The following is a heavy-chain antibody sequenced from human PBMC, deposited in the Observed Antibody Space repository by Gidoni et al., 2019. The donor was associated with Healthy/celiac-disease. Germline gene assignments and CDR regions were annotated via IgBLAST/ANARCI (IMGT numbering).Heavy chain of an antibody. Sequence: EVQLVESGGGLVQPGRSLRLSCAASGFTFDDYAMHWVRQAPGKGLEWVSGISWNSGSIGYADSVKGRFTISRDNAKNSLYLQMNSLRAEDTALYYCAKDGRGAVVATAEFDYWGQGTLVTVSS. V-gene: IGHV3-9*01. CDR1: GFTFDDYA. J-gene: IGHJ4*02. CDR3: AKDGRGAVVATAEFDY. CDR2: ISWNSGSI. D-gene: IGHD2-15*01.